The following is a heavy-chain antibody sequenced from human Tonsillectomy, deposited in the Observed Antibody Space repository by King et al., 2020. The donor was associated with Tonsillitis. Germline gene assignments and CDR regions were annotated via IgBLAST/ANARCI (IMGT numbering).Heavy chain of an antibody. CDR3: AKDGLGYCINGVCWYDGMDV. CDR2: ISYDGSNK. D-gene: IGHD2-8*01. CDR1: GFTFSSYG. V-gene: IGHV3-30*18. J-gene: IGHJ6*02. Sequence: VQLVESGGGVVQPGRSLRLSCAASGFTFSSYGMHWVRQAPGKGLEWVAVISYDGSNKYYADSVKGRFTISRDNSKNTLYLQMNSLRADDTAVDYCAKDGLGYCINGVCWYDGMDVWGRGTTVTVSS.